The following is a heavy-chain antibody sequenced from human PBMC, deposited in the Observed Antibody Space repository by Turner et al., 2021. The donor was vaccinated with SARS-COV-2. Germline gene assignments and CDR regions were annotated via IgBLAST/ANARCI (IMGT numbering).Heavy chain of an antibody. Sequence: EVQLVESGGGLVQPGGSLRLSCAASGFTFSSYWMSWVHQAPGKGPEWVANIKQDGSEKYYVDSVKGRFTISRDNAKNSLYLQMSSLRAEDTAVYYCARVSGAAVWGNYAFDIWGQGTMVTVSS. CDR3: ARVSGAAVWGNYAFDI. V-gene: IGHV3-7*01. CDR1: GFTFSSYW. CDR2: IKQDGSEK. D-gene: IGHD3-16*01. J-gene: IGHJ3*02.